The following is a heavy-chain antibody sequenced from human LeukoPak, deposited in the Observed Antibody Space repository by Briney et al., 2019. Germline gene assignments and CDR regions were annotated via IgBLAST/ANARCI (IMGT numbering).Heavy chain of an antibody. J-gene: IGHJ4*02. V-gene: IGHV1-69*06. CDR1: GGTFSSYA. D-gene: IGHD5-12*01. CDR2: IIPIFGTA. CDR3: AGTTSGYDFHPHDY. Sequence: SVKVSCKASGGTFSSYAISWVRQASGQGLEWMGGIIPIFGTANYAQKFQGRVTITADKSTSTAYMELSSLRSEDTAVYYCAGTTSGYDFHPHDYWGQGTLVTVSS.